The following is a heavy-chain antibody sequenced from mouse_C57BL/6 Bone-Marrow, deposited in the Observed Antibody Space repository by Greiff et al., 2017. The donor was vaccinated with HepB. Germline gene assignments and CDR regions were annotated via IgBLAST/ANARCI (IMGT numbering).Heavy chain of an antibody. Sequence: EVKLMESGGGLVKPGGSLKLSCAASGFTFSSYAISWVRQTPEKRLEWVATISDGGSYTYYPDNVKGRFTISRDNAKNNLYLQMSHLKSEDTAMYYCATPYYGSSYFDYWGQGTTLTVSS. J-gene: IGHJ2*01. D-gene: IGHD1-1*01. V-gene: IGHV5-4*03. CDR2: ISDGGSYT. CDR1: GFTFSSYA. CDR3: ATPYYGSSYFDY.